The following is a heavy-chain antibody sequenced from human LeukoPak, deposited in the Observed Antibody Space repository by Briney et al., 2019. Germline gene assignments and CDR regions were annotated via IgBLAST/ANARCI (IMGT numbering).Heavy chain of an antibody. D-gene: IGHD3-10*01. Sequence: GGSLRHSCAASGFSVSSNYMSWVRQAPGKGLEWVSVVYSGGSTYYADSVKGRFTISRDNSKNTLYLHMNSLRAEDTAVYYCAGEAYGSGRDFDYWGQGTLVTVSS. V-gene: IGHV3-53*01. CDR3: AGEAYGSGRDFDY. J-gene: IGHJ4*02. CDR1: GFSVSSNY. CDR2: VYSGGST.